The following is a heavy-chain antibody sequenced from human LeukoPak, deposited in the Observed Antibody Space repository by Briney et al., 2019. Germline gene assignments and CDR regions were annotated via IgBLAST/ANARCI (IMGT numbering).Heavy chain of an antibody. D-gene: IGHD3-22*01. CDR3: ARGHYDTNGYYPFEI. J-gene: IGHJ3*02. V-gene: IGHV4-39*01. Sequence: SETLSPTCTVSGGSISSSSYYWVWIRQPPGKGLEWIGSIYYSGSTYYNPSLKSRVAISVDTSKNQFSLKLSSVTAADTAVYYCARGHYDTNGYYPFEIWGQGTRVTVSS. CDR1: GGSISSSSYY. CDR2: IYYSGST.